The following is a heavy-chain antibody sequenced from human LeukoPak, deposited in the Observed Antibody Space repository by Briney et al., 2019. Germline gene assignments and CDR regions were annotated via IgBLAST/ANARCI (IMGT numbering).Heavy chain of an antibody. J-gene: IGHJ4*02. Sequence: ASVKVSCKASGYSFTTYGINWVRQAPGQGLEWMGWINPNSGGTNYAQKFQGRVTMTRDTSISTAYMELSRLRSDDTAVYYCALPKYDSSGYPRYYFDYWGQGTLVTVSS. CDR3: ALPKYDSSGYPRYYFDY. CDR1: GYSFTTYG. D-gene: IGHD3-22*01. V-gene: IGHV1-2*02. CDR2: INPNSGGT.